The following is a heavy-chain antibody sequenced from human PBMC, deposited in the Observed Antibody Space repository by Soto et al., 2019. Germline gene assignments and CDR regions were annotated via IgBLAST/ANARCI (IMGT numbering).Heavy chain of an antibody. CDR3: ARGPLDYDFWSGATPGGYYYYGMDV. D-gene: IGHD3-3*01. Sequence: SETLSLTCTVSGGSISSYYWSWIRQPPGKGLEWIGYIYYSGSTNYNPSLKSRVTISVDTSKNQFSLKLSSVTAADTAVYYCARGPLDYDFWSGATPGGYYYYGMDVWGQGTTVTVSS. CDR1: GGSISSYY. V-gene: IGHV4-59*01. CDR2: IYYSGST. J-gene: IGHJ6*02.